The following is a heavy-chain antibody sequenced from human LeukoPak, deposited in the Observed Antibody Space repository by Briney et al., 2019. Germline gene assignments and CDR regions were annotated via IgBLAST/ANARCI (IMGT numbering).Heavy chain of an antibody. CDR3: ARDAAMYSSGWFLFDY. CDR2: IYHSGST. J-gene: IGHJ4*02. Sequence: SETLSLTCAVYGGSFSGYYWSWSRQPPGKGGGWIGSIYHSGSTYYNPSLKSRVTISVDTSKNHFSLKLSSVSAADTAVYYCARDAAMYSSGWFLFDYWGQGTLVTVSS. CDR1: GGSFSGYY. V-gene: IGHV4-34*01. D-gene: IGHD6-19*01.